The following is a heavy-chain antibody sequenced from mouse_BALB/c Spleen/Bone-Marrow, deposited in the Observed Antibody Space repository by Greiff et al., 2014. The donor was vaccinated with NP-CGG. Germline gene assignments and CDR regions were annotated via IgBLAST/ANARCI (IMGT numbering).Heavy chain of an antibody. CDR2: IDYSGST. CDR1: GDSITSGY. CDR3: ARGNYRFDVRYIDV. Sequence: EVHLVESGPSLVKPSQTLSLTCSVTGDSITSGYWNWIRIFPGNKLEYMGYIDYSGSTYYNPSLKSRFSITRDTSKNQFYLQLNSVTIEDTATYYCARGNYRFDVRYIDVWGAGTTVTVSS. J-gene: IGHJ1*01. V-gene: IGHV3-8*02. D-gene: IGHD2-14*01.